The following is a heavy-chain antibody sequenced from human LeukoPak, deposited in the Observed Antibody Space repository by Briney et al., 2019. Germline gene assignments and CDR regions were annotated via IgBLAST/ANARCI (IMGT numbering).Heavy chain of an antibody. V-gene: IGHV1-69*13. J-gene: IGHJ4*02. D-gene: IGHD3-22*01. CDR3: ARDLHDSSGYYYPFDY. CDR1: GYTFTSYY. CDR2: IIPIFGTA. Sequence: SVKVSCKASGYTFTSYYMHWVRQAPGQGLEWVGGIIPIFGTANYAQKFQGRVTITADESTSTAYMELSSLRSEDTAVYYCARDLHDSSGYYYPFDYWGQGTLVTVSS.